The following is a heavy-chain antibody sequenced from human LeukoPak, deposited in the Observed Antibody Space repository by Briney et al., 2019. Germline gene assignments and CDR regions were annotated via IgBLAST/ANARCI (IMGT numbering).Heavy chain of an antibody. J-gene: IGHJ1*01. CDR2: IYYSGST. CDR1: GGSISSSSYY. D-gene: IGHD3-10*01. CDR3: ARGITMVRGVLAEYFQH. V-gene: IGHV4-39*07. Sequence: SETLSLTCTVSGGSISSSSYYWGWIRQPPGKGLEWIGSIYYSGSTYYNPSLKSRVTISVDTSKNQFSLKLSSVTAADTAVYYCARGITMVRGVLAEYFQHWGQGTLVTVSS.